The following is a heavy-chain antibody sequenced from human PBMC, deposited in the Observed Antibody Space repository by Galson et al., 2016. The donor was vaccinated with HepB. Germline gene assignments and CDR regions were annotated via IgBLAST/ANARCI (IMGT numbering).Heavy chain of an antibody. Sequence: LSCAASGFTFSSYALHWVRQAPGKGLEWVAVISDDGSKKYCADSVKGRFTISSDNSNNTLYLQMNSLRAEDTAVYYCARATRRYSGSDFPPNYWGQGTLVTVSS. CDR3: ARATRRYSGSDFPPNY. D-gene: IGHD5-12*01. V-gene: IGHV3-30-3*01. CDR1: GFTFSSYA. J-gene: IGHJ4*02. CDR2: ISDDGSKK.